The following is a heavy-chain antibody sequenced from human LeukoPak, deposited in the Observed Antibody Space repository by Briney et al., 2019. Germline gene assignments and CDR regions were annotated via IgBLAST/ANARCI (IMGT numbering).Heavy chain of an antibody. Sequence: SGPTLVKPTQTLTLTCTFSGFSLSPSGLGVGWIRQPPGKALEWLALIYWDDDKRYCPSPKSRLTITKDTSKNQVVLTMTNMDPVDTATYYCAHRQQDGYKGHVRFDYWGQGTLVTVSS. J-gene: IGHJ4*02. CDR2: IYWDDDK. CDR3: AHRQQDGYKGHVRFDY. V-gene: IGHV2-5*02. CDR1: GFSLSPSGLG. D-gene: IGHD5-24*01.